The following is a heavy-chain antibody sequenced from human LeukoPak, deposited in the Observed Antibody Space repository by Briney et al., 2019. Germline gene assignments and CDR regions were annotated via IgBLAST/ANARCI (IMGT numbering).Heavy chain of an antibody. CDR2: ISSSSSDI. CDR3: ARGHFGVVTGY. Sequence: SCAAXGFXXXSYSMNWVRQAPGKGLEWGSSISSSSSDIYYADSVKGRFTISRDNAKNSLYLQMNSLRAEDTAVYYCARGHFGVVTGYWGQGTLVTVSS. J-gene: IGHJ4*02. CDR1: GFXXXSYS. D-gene: IGHD3-3*01. V-gene: IGHV3-21*01.